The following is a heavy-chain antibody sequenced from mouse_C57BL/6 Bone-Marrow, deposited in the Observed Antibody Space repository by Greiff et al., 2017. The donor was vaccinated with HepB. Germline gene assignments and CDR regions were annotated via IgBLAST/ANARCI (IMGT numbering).Heavy chain of an antibody. V-gene: IGHV1-69*01. CDR3: AREGDYDGYSFDY. J-gene: IGHJ2*01. Sequence: QVQLQQPGAELVMPGASVKLSCKASGYTFTSYWMHWVKQRPGQGLEWIGEIDPSDSYTNYNQKFKGKSTLTVDKSSSTAYMQLSSLTSEDSAVYYCAREGDYDGYSFDYWGQGTTLTVSS. CDR2: IDPSDSYT. CDR1: GYTFTSYW. D-gene: IGHD2-3*01.